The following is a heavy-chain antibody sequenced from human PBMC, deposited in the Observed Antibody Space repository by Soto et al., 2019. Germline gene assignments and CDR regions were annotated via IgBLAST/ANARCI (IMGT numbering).Heavy chain of an antibody. CDR3: ARGKYHNFRSDYFTIDS. V-gene: IGHV3-23*01. CDR2: ISGSGGST. CDR1: GFTFSSYA. Sequence: GGSLRLSCAASGFTFSSYAMSWVRQAPGKGLEWVSAISGSGGSTYYADSVKGRFTISRDNSRNTLYLQMNNLRAEDTATYYCARGKYHNFRSDYFTIDSWGRGTLVTVSS. D-gene: IGHD3-3*01. J-gene: IGHJ4*02.